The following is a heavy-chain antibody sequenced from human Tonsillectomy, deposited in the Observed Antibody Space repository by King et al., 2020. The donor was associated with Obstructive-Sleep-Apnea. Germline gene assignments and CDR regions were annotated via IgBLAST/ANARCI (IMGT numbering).Heavy chain of an antibody. J-gene: IGHJ4*02. CDR3: ARIPPFGSGTEFDH. CDR1: GFSLSTSGMC. CDR2: IDWDDDK. V-gene: IGHV2-70*11. Sequence: VTLKESGPALVKPTQTLTLTCTFSGFSLSTSGMCVSWIRQPPGKALEWLARIDWDDDKYYSTSLKTRLTISKDTSKNQVVLTMTSMDPVDTATYYCARIPPFGSGTEFDHWGQGTLVTVSS. D-gene: IGHD3-10*01.